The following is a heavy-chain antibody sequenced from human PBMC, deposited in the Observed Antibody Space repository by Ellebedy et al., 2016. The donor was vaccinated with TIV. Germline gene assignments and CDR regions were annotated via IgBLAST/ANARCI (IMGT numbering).Heavy chain of an antibody. CDR1: SGSFSGYF. V-gene: IGHV3-21*01. J-gene: IGHJ4*02. CDR2: ITPSSSHI. D-gene: IGHD1-26*01. CDR3: ARATQYSYGNIYFDY. Sequence: ETLSLXXAVYSGSFSGYFWTWIRQSPGKGLEWVSSITPSSSHIYYADSVKGRFTISRDNAQNSLYLQMSSLRPEDTAIYYCARATQYSYGNIYFDYWGQGTLVTVSS.